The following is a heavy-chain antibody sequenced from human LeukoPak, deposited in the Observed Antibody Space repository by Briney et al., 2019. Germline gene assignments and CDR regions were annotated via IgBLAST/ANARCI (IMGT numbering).Heavy chain of an antibody. D-gene: IGHD2-2*01. CDR1: GGSFSGYY. CDR2: INHSGST. V-gene: IGHV4-34*01. Sequence: PSETLSLTCAVYGGSFSGYYWSWIRQPPGKGLEWIGEINHSGSTNYNPSLKSRVTISVDTSKNQFSLKLSSVTAADTAVYYCARHNGGGLSRWLLLDYWGQGTLVTVSS. CDR3: ARHNGGGLSRWLLLDY. J-gene: IGHJ4*02.